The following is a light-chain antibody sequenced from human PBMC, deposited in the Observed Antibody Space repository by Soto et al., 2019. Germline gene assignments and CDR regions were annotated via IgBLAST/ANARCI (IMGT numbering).Light chain of an antibody. V-gene: IGKV1D-8*01. J-gene: IGKJ5*01. CDR3: QQYYRFPMT. Sequence: VSWMTQSPSLLSASTGDRVTINCRLSQGINNYLAWYQQKPGKAPELLIYGASTLKSGVPSRFSGSGSGTDFALTISNLQSEDFAIYYCQQYYRFPMTFGQGTRLENK. CDR2: GAS. CDR1: QGINNY.